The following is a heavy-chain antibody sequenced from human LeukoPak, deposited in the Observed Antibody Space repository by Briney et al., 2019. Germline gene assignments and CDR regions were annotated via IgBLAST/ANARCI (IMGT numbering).Heavy chain of an antibody. CDR2: IYPGDSDT. D-gene: IGHD4-17*01. CDR1: GYSFTSYW. Sequence: GESLKISCKGSGYSFTSYWIGWVRQMPGKGLEWMGIIYPGDSDTRYSPSFQGQVTISADKSISTAYLQWSSLKASDTAMYYCARGNSYGDYAVHAFDIWGQGTMVTVSS. J-gene: IGHJ3*02. V-gene: IGHV5-51*01. CDR3: ARGNSYGDYAVHAFDI.